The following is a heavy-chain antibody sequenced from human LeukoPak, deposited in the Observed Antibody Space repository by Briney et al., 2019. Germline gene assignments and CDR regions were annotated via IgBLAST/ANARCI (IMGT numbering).Heavy chain of an antibody. CDR2: IYYSGST. D-gene: IGHD6-19*01. CDR3: ARDSRSGWYGNYFDY. Sequence: SETLSLTCTVSGGPISSYYWSWIRQPPGKGLEWIGYIYYSGSTNYNPSLKSRVTISVDTSKNQFSLKLSSVTAADTAVYYCARDSRSGWYGNYFDYWGQGTLVTVSS. J-gene: IGHJ4*02. CDR1: GGPISSYY. V-gene: IGHV4-59*01.